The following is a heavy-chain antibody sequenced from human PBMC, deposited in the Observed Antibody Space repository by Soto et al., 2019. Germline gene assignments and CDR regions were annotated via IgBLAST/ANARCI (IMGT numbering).Heavy chain of an antibody. CDR1: GGSISSYY. V-gene: IGHV4-4*07. J-gene: IGHJ5*02. CDR3: ARQLVGATTLDWFDP. CDR2: IYTSGST. Sequence: QVQLQESGPGLVKPSETLSLTCTVSGGSISSYYWSWIRQPAGKGLEWIGRIYTSGSTNYNPSLTSRVTMSVDPSKNQFSLKLSSVTAADTAVYYCARQLVGATTLDWFDPWGQGTLVTVSS. D-gene: IGHD1-26*01.